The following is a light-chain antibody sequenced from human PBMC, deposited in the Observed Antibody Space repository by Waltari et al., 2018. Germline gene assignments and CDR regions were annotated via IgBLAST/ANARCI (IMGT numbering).Light chain of an antibody. V-gene: IGKV3-20*01. Sequence: EIVLTQSPGTLSLSPGERATLSCRASQSVTSTYQVWYQQKPGQAPRLLIYSASNRATGIPDRVSGRGSGTDFTLTISRLEPEDSAVYYCQQYVSSLWTFGQGTKVEIK. CDR2: SAS. CDR3: QQYVSSLWT. J-gene: IGKJ1*01. CDR1: QSVTSTY.